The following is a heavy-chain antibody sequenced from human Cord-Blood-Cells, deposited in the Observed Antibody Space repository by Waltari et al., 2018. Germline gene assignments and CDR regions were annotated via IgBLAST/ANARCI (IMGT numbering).Heavy chain of an antibody. D-gene: IGHD1-26*01. CDR2: IWYDGSNK. Sequence: QVQLVESGGGVVQPGRSLRLSCAASGFTFRSYGIHWVRQAPGKGLEWVAVIWYDGSNKYYADSVKGRFTISRDNSKNTLYLQMNSLRAEDTAVYYCARDGRPGRSAFDIWGQGTMVTVSS. CDR3: ARDGRPGRSAFDI. J-gene: IGHJ3*02. CDR1: GFTFRSYG. V-gene: IGHV3-33*01.